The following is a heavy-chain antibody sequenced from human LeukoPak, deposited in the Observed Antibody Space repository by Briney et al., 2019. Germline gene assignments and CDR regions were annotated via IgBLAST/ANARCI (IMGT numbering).Heavy chain of an antibody. Sequence: PGGSLRLSCAASGFSFSTYAMHWVRQAPGKGLEWVAVISDDGSDKYYADSVKGRFTISRDNSKNTLYLQMNSLRAEDTAVYYCARGRNCGGDCYIDYWGQGTLVTVSS. CDR3: ARGRNCGGDCYIDY. V-gene: IGHV3-30*01. CDR2: ISDDGSDK. D-gene: IGHD2-21*02. CDR1: GFSFSTYA. J-gene: IGHJ4*02.